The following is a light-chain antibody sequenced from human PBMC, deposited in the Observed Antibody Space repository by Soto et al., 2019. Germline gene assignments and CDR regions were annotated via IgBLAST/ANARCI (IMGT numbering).Light chain of an antibody. CDR3: QQYGSSPT. Sequence: EIVLTQSPGTLSLSPGERATLSCRASQSVSSSYLAWYQKKPGQAPRLLIYDASSRATGIPDSFSGSGSGTDFTLTISRLEPEDFGVYYCQQYGSSPTFGGGTKVEIK. CDR2: DAS. J-gene: IGKJ4*01. CDR1: QSVSSSY. V-gene: IGKV3-20*01.